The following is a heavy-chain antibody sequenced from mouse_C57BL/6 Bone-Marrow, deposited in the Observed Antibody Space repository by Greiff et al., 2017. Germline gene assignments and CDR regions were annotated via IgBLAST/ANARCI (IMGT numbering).Heavy chain of an antibody. D-gene: IGHD2-4*01. CDR3: ARLLYYDYDHYAMDY. V-gene: IGHV1-80*01. J-gene: IGHJ4*01. CDR2: IYPGDGDT. Sequence: QVQLQQSGAELVKPGASVKISCKASGYAFSSYWMNWVKQRPGKGLEWIGQIYPGDGDTNYNGKFKGKATLTADKSSSTAYMQLSSLTSEDSAVYFCARLLYYDYDHYAMDYWGQGTSVTVSS. CDR1: GYAFSSYW.